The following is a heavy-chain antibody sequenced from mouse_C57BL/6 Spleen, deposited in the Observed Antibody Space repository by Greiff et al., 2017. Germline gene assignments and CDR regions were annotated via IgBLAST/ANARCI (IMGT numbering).Heavy chain of an antibody. CDR1: GFTFSDYG. CDR2: ISSGSSTI. CDR3: ASGEDGNEPFDY. Sequence: EVHLVESGGGLVKPGGSLKLSCAASGFTFSDYGMHWVRQAPEKGLEWVAYISSGSSTIYYADTVKGRFTISRDNAKNTLFLQMTSLRSEDTAMYYCASGEDGNEPFDYWGQGTTLTVSS. D-gene: IGHD2-1*01. J-gene: IGHJ2*01. V-gene: IGHV5-17*01.